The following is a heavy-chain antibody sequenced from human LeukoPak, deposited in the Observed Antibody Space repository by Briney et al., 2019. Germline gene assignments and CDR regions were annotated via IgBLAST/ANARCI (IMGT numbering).Heavy chain of an antibody. CDR3: AKDHYDSSGYSPDY. D-gene: IGHD3-22*01. V-gene: IGHV3-30*18. CDR2: ISYDGSNK. Sequence: LSLTCAVYGGSFSGYYWSWIRQPPGKGLEWVAVISYDGSNKYYADSVKGRFTISRDNSKNTLYLQMNSLRAEDTAVYYCAKDHYDSSGYSPDYWGQGTLVTVSS. J-gene: IGHJ4*02. CDR1: GGSFSGYY.